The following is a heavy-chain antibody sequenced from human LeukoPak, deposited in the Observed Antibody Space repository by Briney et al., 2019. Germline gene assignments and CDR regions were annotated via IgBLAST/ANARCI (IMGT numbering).Heavy chain of an antibody. CDR2: INSSGDST. CDR3: AREAPGRLRGFDY. D-gene: IGHD5-18*01. V-gene: IGHV1-46*01. J-gene: IGHJ4*02. CDR1: GDTFTTYY. Sequence: ASVKLSCKASGDTFTTYYIHWVRQPPGQGLEWMGIINSSGDSTSYAVMFKGRFTMTRDTSTCTVHMELSSLTSADTAVYYCAREAPGRLRGFDYWGQGTLVTVSS.